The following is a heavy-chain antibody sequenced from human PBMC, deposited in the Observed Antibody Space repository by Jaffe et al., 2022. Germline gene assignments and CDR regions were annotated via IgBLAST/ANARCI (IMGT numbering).Heavy chain of an antibody. J-gene: IGHJ5*02. CDR3: TTEFEGGDYEVWFDP. Sequence: EVQLVESGGGLVKPGGSLRLSCAASGFTFSNAWMSWVRQAPGKGLEWVGRIKSKTDGGTTDYAAPVKGRFTISRDDSKNTLYLQMNSLKTEDTAVYYCTTEFEGGDYEVWFDPWGQGTLVTVSS. CDR2: IKSKTDGGTT. CDR1: GFTFSNAW. D-gene: IGHD4-17*01. V-gene: IGHV3-15*01.